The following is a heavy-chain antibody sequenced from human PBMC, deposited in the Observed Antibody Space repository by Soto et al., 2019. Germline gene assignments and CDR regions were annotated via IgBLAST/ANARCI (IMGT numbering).Heavy chain of an antibody. CDR3: ARQIYDSDTGPNFQYHFDS. D-gene: IGHD3-22*01. CDR1: GYSFAGYW. Sequence: PGESLKISCKVSGYSFAGYWITWVRQKPGKGLEWMGRIDPSDSQTYYSPSFRGHVTISVTKSITTVFLQWSSLRASDTAMYYCARQIYDSDTGPNFQYHFDSWGQGTPVTVS. V-gene: IGHV5-10-1*01. J-gene: IGHJ4*02. CDR2: IDPSDSQT.